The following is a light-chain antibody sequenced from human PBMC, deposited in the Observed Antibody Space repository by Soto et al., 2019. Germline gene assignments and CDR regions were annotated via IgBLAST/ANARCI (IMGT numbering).Light chain of an antibody. V-gene: IGKV1-5*01. Sequence: DIQMTQSPSTLSASVGDRVTITCRASQSISSWLAWYQQKPGKAPKLLIYDASSLESGVPSRFSGSGPGTKFTLTISSLQPDDFATYYCQQYNSYSETFAQGTKVDIK. CDR3: QQYNSYSET. CDR2: DAS. CDR1: QSISSW. J-gene: IGKJ1*01.